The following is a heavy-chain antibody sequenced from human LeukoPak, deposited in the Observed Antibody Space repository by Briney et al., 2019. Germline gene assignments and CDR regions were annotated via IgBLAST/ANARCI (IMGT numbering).Heavy chain of an antibody. V-gene: IGHV4-39*01. CDR3: AGLRPGYFDS. Sequence: SESLSLTCTVSGGSISSSSYFWGWIRHPPGKGLEWIGSIYYSGSTYYNPSLKSRVTISVDTSKNQFSLKLSSVTAADTAVYYCAGLRPGYFDSWGQGTLVTVSS. D-gene: IGHD3-16*01. J-gene: IGHJ4*02. CDR1: GGSISSSSYF. CDR2: IYYSGST.